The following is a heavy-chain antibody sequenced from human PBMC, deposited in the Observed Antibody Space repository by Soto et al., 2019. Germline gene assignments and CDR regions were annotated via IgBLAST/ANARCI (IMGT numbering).Heavy chain of an antibody. Sequence: SETLSLTCTVSGGSISSSSYYWGWIRQPPGKGLEWIGSIYYSGSTYYNPSLKSRVTISVDTSKNQFSLKLSSVTAADTAVYYCARQSLNRSVNWFDPCGQGTLVTVSS. CDR2: IYYSGST. V-gene: IGHV4-39*01. D-gene: IGHD3-16*01. J-gene: IGHJ5*02. CDR1: GGSISSSSYY. CDR3: ARQSLNRSVNWFDP.